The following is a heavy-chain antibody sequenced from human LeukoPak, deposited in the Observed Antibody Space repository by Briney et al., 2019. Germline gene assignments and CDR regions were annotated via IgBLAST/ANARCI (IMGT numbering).Heavy chain of an antibody. Sequence: SETLSLTCTVSGGSISSYYWSWIRQLPGKGLEWIGYIYDSGSTKYNPSLQSRVTISVDTSRNQFSLKLSSVTAADTAVYYCARRDLYSSDWNYWGRGTLVTVSS. CDR2: IYDSGST. CDR1: GGSISSYY. CDR3: ARRDLYSSDWNY. J-gene: IGHJ4*02. V-gene: IGHV4-59*08. D-gene: IGHD6-19*01.